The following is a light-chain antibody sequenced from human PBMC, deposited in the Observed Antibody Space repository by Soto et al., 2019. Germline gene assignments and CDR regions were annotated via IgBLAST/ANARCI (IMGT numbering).Light chain of an antibody. CDR2: DAS. CDR3: QQYDIYSRT. J-gene: IGKJ1*01. CDR1: QSITNR. Sequence: DIQITQPPSALSASVGDRVPITCRASQSITNRLAWHQHKPGRAPQVLIFDASNLESGVPSRFSGSGCGTEFTLTISSLQPDDFATYYCQQYDIYSRTFGQGTKVDIK. V-gene: IGKV1-5*01.